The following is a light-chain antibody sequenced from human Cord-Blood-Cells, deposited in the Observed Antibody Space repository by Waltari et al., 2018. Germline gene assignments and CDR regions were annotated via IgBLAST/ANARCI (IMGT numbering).Light chain of an antibody. V-gene: IGKV1-39*01. CDR2: AAS. Sequence: DIQMTQSPSSLSASVGDRVTITCRASQSISSYLNWYQQKPGKAPKLLIYAASSLQSGVPSRLSGSGSGTDFTLTISSLQPEDFATYYCQQSYSTPYTCGQGPKLGIK. CDR3: QQSYSTPYT. J-gene: IGKJ2*01. CDR1: QSISSY.